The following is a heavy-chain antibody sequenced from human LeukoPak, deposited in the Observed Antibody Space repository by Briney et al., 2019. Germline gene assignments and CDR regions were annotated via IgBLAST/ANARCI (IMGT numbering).Heavy chain of an antibody. CDR1: GYTLTESS. Sequence: GASVRVSCKASGYTLTESSIHWVRQATGEGFEWLGGFDPEDGETIYAQKFQGRVTMTEDTSSDTAYMDLSSLRSEDTATYYCGTFPITGSAVYYYYGMEVWGQGTTVTVSS. D-gene: IGHD5-12*01. CDR3: GTFPITGSAVYYYYGMEV. CDR2: FDPEDGET. V-gene: IGHV1-24*01. J-gene: IGHJ6*02.